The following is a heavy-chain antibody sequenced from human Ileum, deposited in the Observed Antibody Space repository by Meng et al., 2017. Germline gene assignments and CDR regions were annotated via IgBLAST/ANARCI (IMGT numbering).Heavy chain of an antibody. CDR1: GGFISSGGYY. Sequence: VQLQESGPGLVKPSQTLSLTCTVSGGFISSGGYYWSWIRQHPGKGLEWIGYIYDSGSTYYNPSLKSRIAISGDTSKNQFSLNLSSVTAADTAVYYCARGGTAYFDYWGQGTLVTVSS. CDR3: ARGGTAYFDY. D-gene: IGHD1-1*01. V-gene: IGHV4-31*03. CDR2: IYDSGST. J-gene: IGHJ4*02.